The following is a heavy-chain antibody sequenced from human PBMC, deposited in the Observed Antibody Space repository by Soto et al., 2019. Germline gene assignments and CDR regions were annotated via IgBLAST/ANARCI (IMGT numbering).Heavy chain of an antibody. Sequence: VQLVASGGGLVQPGGSLRLSCGASKVTAWMSWVRQAPGKGLEWVGRIKSKAVGETIDYAAPVQGRFTISRDDSKDMVYLEMNSLKIEDTAVYSCGDLDGSYFGTDVWGQGTTVIVSS. CDR1: KVTAW. CDR3: GDLDGSYFGTDV. V-gene: IGHV3-15*01. D-gene: IGHD3-10*01. CDR2: IKSKAVGETI. J-gene: IGHJ6*02.